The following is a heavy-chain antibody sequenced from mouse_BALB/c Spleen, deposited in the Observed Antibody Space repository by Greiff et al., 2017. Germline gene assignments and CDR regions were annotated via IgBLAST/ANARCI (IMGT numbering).Heavy chain of an antibody. CDR2: ISSGGGNT. D-gene: IGHD2-1*01. Sequence: EVQLVESGGGLVKPRGSLKLSCAASGFTFSSYTMSWVRQTPEKRLEWVATISSGGGNTYYPDSVKGRFTISRDNAKNNLYLQMSSLRSEDTALYYCARPYGNYGGAFDYWGQGTTLTVSS. V-gene: IGHV5-9*03. CDR3: ARPYGNYGGAFDY. J-gene: IGHJ2*01. CDR1: GFTFSSYT.